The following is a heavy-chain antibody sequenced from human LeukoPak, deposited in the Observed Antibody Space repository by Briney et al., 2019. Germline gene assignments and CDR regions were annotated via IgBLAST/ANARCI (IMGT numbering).Heavy chain of an antibody. V-gene: IGHV6-1*01. CDR1: GDSVSSSSAV. D-gene: IGHD4-11*01. CDR3: AGTTDYSSFLAF. Sequence: SQTLSLTCAVSGDSVSSSSAVWNWIRQSPSRGLEWLGRTYYRSKWHNEYAESVKSRISITSDTSKNQFSLQLDSVTPEDTAEYFCAGTTDYSSFLAFWGQGTLVTVSS. J-gene: IGHJ4*02. CDR2: TYYRSKWHN.